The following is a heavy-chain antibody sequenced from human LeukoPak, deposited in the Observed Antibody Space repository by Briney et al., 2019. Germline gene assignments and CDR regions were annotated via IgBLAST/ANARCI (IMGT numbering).Heavy chain of an antibody. CDR2: IYYSGST. CDR3: ARQNSGARLNV. V-gene: IGHV4-59*08. CDR1: GDSMSSYY. D-gene: IGHD6-25*01. J-gene: IGHJ6*02. Sequence: PSETLSLTCTVSGDSMSSYYWSWIRQPPGKGLEWIGHIYYSGSTDYNPSLKSRLTISVDTSKNQFSLQLSSVTAADTAVYLCARQNSGARLNVWGQGTRSPSP.